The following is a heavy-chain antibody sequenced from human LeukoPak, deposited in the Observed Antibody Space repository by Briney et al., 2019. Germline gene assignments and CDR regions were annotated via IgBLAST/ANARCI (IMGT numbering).Heavy chain of an antibody. Sequence: ASVKVSCKASGYTFTNYDISWVPQAPGQGLEWMGWISAYNDNTNYAQKLQGRVTMTTDTSTSTAYMELRSLRSDDTAVYYCAREHSGSYSQPLDYFDYWGQGTLVTVSS. CDR3: AREHSGSYSQPLDYFDY. J-gene: IGHJ4*02. V-gene: IGHV1-18*01. CDR1: GYTFTNYD. D-gene: IGHD1-26*01. CDR2: ISAYNDNT.